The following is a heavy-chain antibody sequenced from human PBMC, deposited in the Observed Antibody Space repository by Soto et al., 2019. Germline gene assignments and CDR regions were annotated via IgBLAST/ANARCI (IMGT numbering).Heavy chain of an antibody. CDR3: AKDKSNGDYYYGMDV. D-gene: IGHD1-1*01. Sequence: PGGSLRLSCAASGFTFSSYGMHWVRQAPGKWLEWVAVISYDGSNKYYADSVKGRFTISRDNSKNTLYLQMNSLRAEDTAVYYCAKDKSNGDYYYGMDVWGQGXTVTVYS. CDR1: GFTFSSYG. V-gene: IGHV3-30*18. J-gene: IGHJ6*02. CDR2: ISYDGSNK.